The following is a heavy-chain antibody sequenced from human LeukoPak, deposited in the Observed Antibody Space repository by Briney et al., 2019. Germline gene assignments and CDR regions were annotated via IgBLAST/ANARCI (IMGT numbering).Heavy chain of an antibody. Sequence: GASVKVSCKASGYTFTSYDINWVRQATGQGLEWMGWMNPNSGNTGYAQKFQGRVTMTRNTSISTAYMELSSLRSEDTAVYYCARGHVSSSWYFDHYYYGMDVWGQGTTVTVSS. CDR2: MNPNSGNT. CDR3: ARGHVSSSWYFDHYYYGMDV. V-gene: IGHV1-8*01. CDR1: GYTFTSYD. J-gene: IGHJ6*02. D-gene: IGHD6-13*01.